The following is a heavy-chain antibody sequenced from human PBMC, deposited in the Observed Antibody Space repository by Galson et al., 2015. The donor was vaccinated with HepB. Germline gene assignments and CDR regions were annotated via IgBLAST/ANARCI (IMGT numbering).Heavy chain of an antibody. CDR1: GGTFSSNT. V-gene: IGHV1-69*02. Sequence: SVKVSCKASGGTFSSNTISWVRQAPGQGLEWMGRIIPILGIANYAQKFQGRVTITADKSTSTAYMELSSLRSEDTAVYYCARATWDSYYDSSGYKRGGAFDIWGQGTMVTVSS. J-gene: IGHJ3*02. CDR2: IIPILGIA. D-gene: IGHD3-22*01. CDR3: ARATWDSYYDSSGYKRGGAFDI.